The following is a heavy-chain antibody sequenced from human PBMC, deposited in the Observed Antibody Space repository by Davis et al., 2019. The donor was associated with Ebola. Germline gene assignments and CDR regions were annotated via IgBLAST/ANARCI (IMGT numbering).Heavy chain of an antibody. CDR2: INPNSGVT. CDR1: GYTFTGYY. CDR3: ARGTVVVARLHTALTAYGMDV. D-gene: IGHD2-15*01. Sequence: AASVKVSCKASGYTFTGYYMHWVRQAPGQGLEWMGRINPNSGVTNYAQKFQGRVTMTRDTSISTAYMELSRLRSDDTVVYYCARGTVVVARLHTALTAYGMDVWGQGTTVTVSS. J-gene: IGHJ6*02. V-gene: IGHV1-2*05.